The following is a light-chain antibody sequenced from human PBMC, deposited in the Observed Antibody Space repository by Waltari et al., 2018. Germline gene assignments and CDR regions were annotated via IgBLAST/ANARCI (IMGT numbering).Light chain of an antibody. J-gene: IGLJ3*02. CDR1: SNTVANQG. V-gene: IGLV10-54*04. Sequence: QAGLTQPPPVSKDLRQTATLTRTGNSNTVANQGAGLLQQYQGHPPNLLCSRNNNRPSGLSACCCASRSGNTASLTITGHQPEDEADYYCSAWDSNLSAWVFGAGTKLTVL. CDR2: RNN. CDR3: SAWDSNLSAWV.